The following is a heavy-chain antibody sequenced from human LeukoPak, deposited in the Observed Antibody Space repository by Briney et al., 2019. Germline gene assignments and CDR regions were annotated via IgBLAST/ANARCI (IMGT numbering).Heavy chain of an antibody. Sequence: GGSLRLSCAASGFTFSRYGMHWVRQAPGKGLEWVAVISYDGSNKYYEDSGKGRFTISRDNSKNTLYLQMNSLRGEDTAVYYCAKDKVVVTPTGIFDYWGQGTLVTVSS. J-gene: IGHJ4*02. CDR3: AKDKVVVTPTGIFDY. CDR2: ISYDGSNK. D-gene: IGHD2-2*01. CDR1: GFTFSRYG. V-gene: IGHV3-30*18.